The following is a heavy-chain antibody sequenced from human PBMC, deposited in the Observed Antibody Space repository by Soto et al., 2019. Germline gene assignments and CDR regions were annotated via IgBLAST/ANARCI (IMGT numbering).Heavy chain of an antibody. CDR2: ISVSGNII. J-gene: IGHJ4*02. V-gene: IGHV3-48*03. Sequence: PGGSLSLSCAASGFTFSTYEFNWVRQAPGRGLEWISYISVSGNIIKYAESVKGRFTISRGNAENSLHLHMSNLRVDDTALYFCVRDTMRASAAASLDYWGQGTQVTVSS. CDR1: GFTFSTYE. D-gene: IGHD2-2*01. CDR3: VRDTMRASAAASLDY.